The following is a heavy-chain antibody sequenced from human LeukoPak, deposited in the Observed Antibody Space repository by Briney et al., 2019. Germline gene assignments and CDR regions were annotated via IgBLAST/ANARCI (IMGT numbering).Heavy chain of an antibody. CDR2: ISGDGGST. CDR1: GFTFDDYA. D-gene: IGHD2-2*01. CDR3: AKDIILGVPAEGMDV. Sequence: GGSLRLSCAASGFTFDDYAMHWVRQAPGKGLEWVSLISGDGGSTYYADSVEGRFTISRDNSKNSLYLQMNSLRTEDTALYYCAKDIILGVPAEGMDVWGQGTTVTVSS. J-gene: IGHJ6*02. V-gene: IGHV3-43*02.